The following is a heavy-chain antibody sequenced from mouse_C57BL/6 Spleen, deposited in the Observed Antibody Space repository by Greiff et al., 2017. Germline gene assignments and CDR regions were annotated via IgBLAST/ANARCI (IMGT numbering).Heavy chain of an antibody. CDR1: GYTFTDYY. CDR3: ASEEDFYYDYDEGRFAY. V-gene: IGHV1-26*01. CDR2: INPNNGGT. D-gene: IGHD2-4*01. Sequence: EVQLQQSGPELVKPGASVKISCKASGYTFTDYYMNWVKQSHGKSLEWIGDINPNNGGTSYNQKFKGKATLTVDKSSSTAYMELRSLTSEDSAVYYCASEEDFYYDYDEGRFAYWGQGTLVTVSA. J-gene: IGHJ3*01.